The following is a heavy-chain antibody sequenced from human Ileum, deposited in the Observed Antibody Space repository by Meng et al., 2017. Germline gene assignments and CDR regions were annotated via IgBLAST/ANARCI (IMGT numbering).Heavy chain of an antibody. J-gene: IGHJ5*01. D-gene: IGHD2-21*02. Sequence: SLMTHCAAPGLIFSKSGMHWVRQAPGKGLEWVAFIWSDGSSKYYANTVKCRFTISRDNSKNTVSLQMNSLRVEDTALYYCARDTRVTCLDTWGQGTLVTVSS. CDR3: ARDTRVTCLDT. CDR2: IWSDGSSK. V-gene: IGHV3-33*01. CDR1: GLIFSKSG.